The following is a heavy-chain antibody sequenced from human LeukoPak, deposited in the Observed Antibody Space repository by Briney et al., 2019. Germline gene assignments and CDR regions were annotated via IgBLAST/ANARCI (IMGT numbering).Heavy chain of an antibody. J-gene: IGHJ4*02. CDR1: GYNFTTYW. D-gene: IGHD2/OR15-2a*01. V-gene: IGHV5-51*01. CDR2: IYPGESDT. CDR3: ARRSSTASRYFDY. Sequence: GESLQISCKGSGYNFTTYWIVWVRQMPGKGLGWMGIIYPGESDTRYSPSFQGQVTISADKSISTAYLQWSSLKASDIAMYYCARRSSTASRYFDYWGQGTLVTVSS.